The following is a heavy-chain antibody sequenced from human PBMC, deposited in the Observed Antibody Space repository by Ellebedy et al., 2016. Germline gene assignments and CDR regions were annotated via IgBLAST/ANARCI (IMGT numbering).Heavy chain of an antibody. Sequence: GGSLRLSXAASGFIFSDHYMDWVRQAPGKGLEWVGRLRNRANSYTTEYAASVKGNFIISRDDSKNSLYLQMNSLKSEDTAVYYCARVTSSNKGGDQLDYWGQGTLVTVSS. CDR3: ARVTSSNKGGDQLDY. V-gene: IGHV3-72*01. CDR1: GFIFSDHY. D-gene: IGHD6-13*01. J-gene: IGHJ4*02. CDR2: LRNRANSYTT.